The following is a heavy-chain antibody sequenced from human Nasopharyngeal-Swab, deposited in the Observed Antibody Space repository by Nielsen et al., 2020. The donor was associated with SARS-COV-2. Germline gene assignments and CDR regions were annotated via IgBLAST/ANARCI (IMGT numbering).Heavy chain of an antibody. CDR3: ARDGRLHDYGDHRWFDP. CDR2: INPNSGGT. CDR1: GYTFTGYY. V-gene: IGHV1-2*06. Sequence: ASVKVSCKASGYTFTGYYMHWVRQPPGQGLEWMGRINPNSGGTNYAQKFQGRLTMTTDTSTSTVYMDLRSLRSDDTAVYYCARDGRLHDYGDHRWFDPWGQGTLVTVSS. J-gene: IGHJ5*02. D-gene: IGHD4/OR15-4a*01.